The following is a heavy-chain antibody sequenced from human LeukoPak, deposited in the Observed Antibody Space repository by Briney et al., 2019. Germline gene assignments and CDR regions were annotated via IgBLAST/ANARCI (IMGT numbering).Heavy chain of an antibody. CDR3: AKDPQRVEYSSGPH. CDR2: ISGSGCST. J-gene: IGHJ4*02. CDR1: RGSISNYY. D-gene: IGHD6-19*01. V-gene: IGHV3-23*01. Sequence: ETLSLTCTVSRGSISNYYWSWVRQAPGKGLEWVSAISGSGCSTYYADSVKGRFTISRDNSKNTLYLQMNSLRAEDTAVYYCAKDPQRVEYSSGPHWGQGTLVTVSS.